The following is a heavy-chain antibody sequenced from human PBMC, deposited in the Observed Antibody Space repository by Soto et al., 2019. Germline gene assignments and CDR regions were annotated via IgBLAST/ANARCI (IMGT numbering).Heavy chain of an antibody. J-gene: IGHJ4*02. CDR3: ACLRGYYNVDY. CDR1: GGTFSSYT. V-gene: IGHV1-69*02. CDR2: IIPILGXA. Sequence: SXXVSCKASGGTFSSYTISWVRQAPGQGLEWMGRIIPILGXANYAQKFQGRVTITADKSTSTAYRGLSSLRSEATAVDYCACLRGYYNVDYWGQGTLVTVSS. D-gene: IGHD1-26*01.